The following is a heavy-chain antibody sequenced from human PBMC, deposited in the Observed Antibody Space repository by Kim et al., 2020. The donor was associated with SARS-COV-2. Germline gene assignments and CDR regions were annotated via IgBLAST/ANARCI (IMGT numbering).Heavy chain of an antibody. V-gene: IGHV3-43*01. J-gene: IGHJ6*02. CDR3: AKASGYARYYYYGMDV. Sequence: SVKGRFTISRDNSKNSLYLQMNSLRTEDTALYYCAKASGYARYYYYGMDVWGQGTTVTVSS. D-gene: IGHD5-12*01.